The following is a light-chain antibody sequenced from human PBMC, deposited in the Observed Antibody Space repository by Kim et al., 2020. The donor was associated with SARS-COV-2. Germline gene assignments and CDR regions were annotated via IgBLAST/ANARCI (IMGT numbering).Light chain of an antibody. CDR3: CSYKV. J-gene: IGLJ1*01. V-gene: IGLV2-11*01. CDR1: SSDVGGYNY. Sequence: QSALTQPRSVSGSPGQSVTISCTGTSSDVGGYNYVSWYQQHPGKAPKLMIYDVSKRPSGVPDRFSGSKSGNTASLTISGLQAEDEADYYCCSYKVFGAGTKVTVL. CDR2: DVS.